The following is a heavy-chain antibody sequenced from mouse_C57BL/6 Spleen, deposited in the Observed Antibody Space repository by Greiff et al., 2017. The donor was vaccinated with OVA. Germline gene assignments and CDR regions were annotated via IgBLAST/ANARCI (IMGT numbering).Heavy chain of an antibody. Sequence: ESGPGLVKPSQSLSLTCSVTGYSITSGYYWNWIRQFPGNKLEWMGYISYDGSNNYNPSLKNRISITRDTSKNQFFLKLNSVTTEDTATYYCARVYYGSSYFDYWGQGTTLTVSS. D-gene: IGHD1-1*01. CDR2: ISYDGSN. CDR3: ARVYYGSSYFDY. CDR1: GYSITSGYY. J-gene: IGHJ2*01. V-gene: IGHV3-6*01.